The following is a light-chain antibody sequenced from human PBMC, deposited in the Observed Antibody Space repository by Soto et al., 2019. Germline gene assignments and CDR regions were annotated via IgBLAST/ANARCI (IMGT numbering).Light chain of an antibody. CDR3: QQSYTSWR. V-gene: IGKV1-39*01. CDR1: QNIGRS. J-gene: IGKJ1*01. CDR2: AAS. Sequence: DIQMTPSPSSLSASVGDRVTIACRASQNIGRSLNWHQEKPGKAPELLINAASSLQSGVPSMFSGSGSGSVCTLTIRSLQPEDFATYYCQQSYTSWRFGQGTKVDIK.